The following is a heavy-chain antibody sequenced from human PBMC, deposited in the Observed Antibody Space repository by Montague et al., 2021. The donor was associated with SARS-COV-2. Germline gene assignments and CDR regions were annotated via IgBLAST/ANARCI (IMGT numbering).Heavy chain of an antibody. CDR2: IYHSGTT. CDR3: ARGRTFRDGYLDAFEI. Sequence: SETLSLTCTVSGYSISSGYYWGWIRKFPGKGLEWIGSIYHSGTTYYNPSLKSRVTISVDTSKNQFSLKMYSVTAADTAQFYCARGRTFRDGYLDAFEIWGQGTMVIVSS. CDR1: GYSISSGYY. V-gene: IGHV4-38-2*02. J-gene: IGHJ3*02. D-gene: IGHD5-24*01.